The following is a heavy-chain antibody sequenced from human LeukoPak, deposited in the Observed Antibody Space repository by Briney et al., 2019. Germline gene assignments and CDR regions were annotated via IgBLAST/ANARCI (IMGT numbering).Heavy chain of an antibody. D-gene: IGHD3-9*01. CDR2: IYHSGST. V-gene: IGHV4-4*02. CDR3: ARGGSLGYDILTGYLYPAADYYFDY. J-gene: IGHJ4*02. CDR1: GGSISSSNW. Sequence: SGTLSLTCAVSGGSISSSNWWSWVRQPPGKGLEWIGEIYHSGSTNYNPSLKSRVTISVDKSKNQFSLKLSSVTAADTAVYYCARGGSLGYDILTGYLYPAADYYFDYWGQGTLVTVSS.